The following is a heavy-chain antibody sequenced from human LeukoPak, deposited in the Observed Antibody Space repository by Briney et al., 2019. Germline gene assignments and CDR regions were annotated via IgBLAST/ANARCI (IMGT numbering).Heavy chain of an antibody. CDR2: ITSGSTI. Sequence: PGGSLRLSCAASGFTFSTYEMNWVRQAPGKGLEWVSYITSGSTIYYSDSVKGRFTISRDNAKNSLYLQMNSLRAEDTAVYYCARWGVGDYWGQGTLVTVSS. J-gene: IGHJ4*02. D-gene: IGHD1-26*01. CDR1: GFTFSTYE. V-gene: IGHV3-48*03. CDR3: ARWGVGDY.